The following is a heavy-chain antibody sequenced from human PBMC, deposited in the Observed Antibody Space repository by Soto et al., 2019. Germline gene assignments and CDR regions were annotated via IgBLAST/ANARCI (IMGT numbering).Heavy chain of an antibody. Sequence: QVQLVESGGGVVQPGRSLRLSCAASGCTFSSYGMHWVRQAPGKGLEWVAVIWYDGSNKYYADSVKGRFTISRDNSKNTLYLQMNSLRAEDTAVYYCAREVGWYAFDIWGQGTMVTVSS. CDR2: IWYDGSNK. CDR1: GCTFSSYG. D-gene: IGHD6-19*01. CDR3: AREVGWYAFDI. J-gene: IGHJ3*02. V-gene: IGHV3-33*01.